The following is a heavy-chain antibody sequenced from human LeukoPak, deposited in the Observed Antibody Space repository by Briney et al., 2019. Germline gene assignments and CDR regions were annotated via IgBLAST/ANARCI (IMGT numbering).Heavy chain of an antibody. CDR2: ISSSSNYI. CDR1: GFTFSSYN. V-gene: IGHV3-21*01. CDR3: AKNWEGGFDY. J-gene: IGHJ4*02. Sequence: GSLRLSCAAPGFTFSSYNMNWVRQAPGKGLEWVSSISSSSNYIYYADSVKGRFTISRDNAKNTLYLQINSLRAEDTAVYYCAKNWEGGFDYWGQGTLVTVSS. D-gene: IGHD1-26*01.